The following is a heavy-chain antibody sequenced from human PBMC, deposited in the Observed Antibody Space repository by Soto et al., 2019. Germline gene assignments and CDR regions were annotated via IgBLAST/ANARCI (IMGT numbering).Heavy chain of an antibody. CDR2: ISGSGGTT. CDR3: ALRYCSRTTCPPLNSYFYMDV. CDR1: GVTFSNYA. Sequence: QLLESGGGLVQPGGSLRLSCAASGVTFSNYAMTWVRQAPGKGLEWVSGISGSGGTTFYAGSVKGRFVISRDNSENTLYLQVNSLRAEDTAVYYCALRYCSRTTCPPLNSYFYMDVWGKGTTVTVSS. J-gene: IGHJ6*03. D-gene: IGHD2-2*01. V-gene: IGHV3-23*01.